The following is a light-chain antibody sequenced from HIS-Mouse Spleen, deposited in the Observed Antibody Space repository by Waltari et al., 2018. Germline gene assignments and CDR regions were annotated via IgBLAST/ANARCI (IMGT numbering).Light chain of an antibody. V-gene: IGKV3-11*01. Sequence: EIVLTQSPATLSLSPEESATLSCRASQSVSSYLAWYQQKPGQAPRLLIYDASNRATGIPARFSGSGSGTDFTLTISSLEPEDFAVYYCQQRSNWPGITFGPGTKVDIK. CDR3: QQRSNWPGIT. J-gene: IGKJ3*01. CDR2: DAS. CDR1: QSVSSY.